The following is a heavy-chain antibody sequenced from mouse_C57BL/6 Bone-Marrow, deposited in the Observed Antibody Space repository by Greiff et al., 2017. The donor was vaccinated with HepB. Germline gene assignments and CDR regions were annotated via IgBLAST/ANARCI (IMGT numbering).Heavy chain of an antibody. V-gene: IGHV1-69*01. J-gene: IGHJ1*03. CDR1: GYTFTSYW. CDR3: ASDYYGSSPWYFEV. D-gene: IGHD1-1*01. Sequence: QVQLQQPGAELVMPGASVKLSCKASGYTFTSYWMHWVKQRPGQGLEWIGEIDTSDSYTNYNQQFKGKSTLTVDKSSSTAYMQLSSLTSEDSAVYYWASDYYGSSPWYFEVWGTGTTVTVAS. CDR2: IDTSDSYT.